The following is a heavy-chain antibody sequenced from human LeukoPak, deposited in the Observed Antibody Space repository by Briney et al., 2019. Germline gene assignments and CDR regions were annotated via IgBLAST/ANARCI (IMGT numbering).Heavy chain of an antibody. Sequence: PGGSLRLSCAASGFTFSSYAVSWVRQAPGKGLEWVSAITATGGSTYYAASVKGRFTVSRDNSKNTLHLQMSSLRAEDTAMYYCAKVRDTRDWYKDAFDVWGQGTRVTVSS. V-gene: IGHV3-23*01. J-gene: IGHJ3*01. CDR1: GFTFSSYA. CDR3: AKVRDTRDWYKDAFDV. D-gene: IGHD6-19*01. CDR2: ITATGGST.